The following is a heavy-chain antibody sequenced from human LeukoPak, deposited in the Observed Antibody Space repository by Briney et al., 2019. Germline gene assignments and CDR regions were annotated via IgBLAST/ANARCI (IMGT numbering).Heavy chain of an antibody. CDR1: GGSISSGDYY. CDR3: ARAPPYSSSWYYYYGMDV. D-gene: IGHD6-13*01. CDR2: IYYSGST. V-gene: IGHV4-30-4*02. J-gene: IGHJ6*02. Sequence: SETLSLTCTVSGGSISSGDYYWSWIRQPPGKGLEWIGYIYYSGSTYYNPSLKSRVTISVDTSKNQFSLKLSSVTAADTAVYYCARAPPYSSSWYYYYGMDVWGQGTTVTVSS.